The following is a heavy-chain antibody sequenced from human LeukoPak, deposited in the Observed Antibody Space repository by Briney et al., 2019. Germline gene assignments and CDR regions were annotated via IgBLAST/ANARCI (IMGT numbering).Heavy chain of an antibody. V-gene: IGHV3-30*03. CDR1: GFTFSSYG. Sequence: PGGSLRLSCAASGFTFSSYGMHWVRQAPGKGLEWVAVISYDGSNKHYADSVKGRFTISRDNSKNTLYLQMNSLRAEDTAVYYCAMEWAHWGQGTLVTVSS. D-gene: IGHD3-3*01. J-gene: IGHJ4*02. CDR3: AMEWAH. CDR2: ISYDGSNK.